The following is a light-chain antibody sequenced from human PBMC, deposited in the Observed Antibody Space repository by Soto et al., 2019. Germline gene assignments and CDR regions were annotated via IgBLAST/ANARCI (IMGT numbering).Light chain of an antibody. CDR3: QQYYSSPLT. Sequence: DFVMTQSPDSLAVPLGERATINCKSGHSVLYIPNNKNYLAWYQQKPGQSPKVLIYWASTRESGVPDRFTGSGSGTDFTLTISNLQPEDVAVYFCQQYYSSPLTFGGGTKVEI. V-gene: IGKV4-1*01. CDR1: HSVLYIPNNKNY. J-gene: IGKJ4*01. CDR2: WAS.